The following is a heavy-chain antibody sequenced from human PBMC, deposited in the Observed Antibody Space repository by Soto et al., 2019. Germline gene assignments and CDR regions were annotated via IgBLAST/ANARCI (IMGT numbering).Heavy chain of an antibody. CDR1: AGSISTINYY. J-gene: IGHJ3*01. V-gene: IGHV4-31*03. Sequence: QVQLQESGPGLVRPSQTLSLTGTVSAGSISTINYYWSWLRQHPEKGLEWIGYIPYSGSTFYHSSLKSRVTISLDTSKKQFSLTLTSVTAADTAVYYCARSAQWDGFDPWGQGAMVTVSS. CDR3: ARSAQWDGFDP. CDR2: IPYSGST. D-gene: IGHD2-8*01.